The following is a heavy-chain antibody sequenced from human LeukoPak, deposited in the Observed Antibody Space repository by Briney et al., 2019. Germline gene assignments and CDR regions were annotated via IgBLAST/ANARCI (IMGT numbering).Heavy chain of an antibody. CDR1: GGSVSSGSYY. D-gene: IGHD3-22*01. CDR2: IYHSGST. V-gene: IGHV4-30-2*01. J-gene: IGHJ4*02. Sequence: SETLSLTCTVSGGSVSSGSYYWSWIRQPPGKGLEWIGNIYHSGSTYYNPSLKSRVTISVDRSKNQFSLKLSSVTAADTAVYYCARVHYDSSGYYYPTYYFDYWGQGTLVTVSS. CDR3: ARVHYDSSGYYYPTYYFDY.